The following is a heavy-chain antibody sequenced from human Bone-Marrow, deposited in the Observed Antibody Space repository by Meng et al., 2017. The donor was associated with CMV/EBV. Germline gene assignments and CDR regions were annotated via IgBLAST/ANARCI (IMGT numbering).Heavy chain of an antibody. CDR1: GFTFSSYS. CDR2: ISSSSSYI. J-gene: IGHJ6*01. D-gene: IGHD1-1*01. Sequence: GGSLRLSCAASGFTFSSYSMNWVRQAPGKGLEWVSSISSSSSYIYYADSVKGRFTISRDNAKNSLYLQMNSLRAEDTAVYYCARERTVRYYYYGMDVWGQGNTVTGSS. CDR3: ARERTVRYYYYGMDV. V-gene: IGHV3-21*01.